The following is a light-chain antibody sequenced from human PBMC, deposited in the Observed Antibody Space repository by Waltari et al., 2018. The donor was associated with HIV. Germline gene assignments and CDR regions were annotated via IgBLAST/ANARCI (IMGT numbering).Light chain of an antibody. Sequence: DIQMTQSPSSLPASIGDRVTITCRASQDIRNNLVWFQQKAGKAPKRLIYAASTLDSEAPSRFSGSGSGTEFTLTISSLQPEDFATYYCLQHRSYSRGLTFGGGTKVEI. CDR3: LQHRSYSRGLT. CDR1: QDIRNN. J-gene: IGKJ4*01. CDR2: AAS. V-gene: IGKV1-17*01.